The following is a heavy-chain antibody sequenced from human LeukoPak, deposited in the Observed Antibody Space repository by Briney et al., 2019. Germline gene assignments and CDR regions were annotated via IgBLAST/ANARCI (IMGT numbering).Heavy chain of an antibody. D-gene: IGHD5/OR15-5a*01. CDR1: GXNVSSNY. CDR3: TRGKSVLDY. J-gene: IGHJ4*02. V-gene: IGHV3-53*04. CDR2: IYSGGSA. Sequence: GGSLRLSCAASGXNVSSNYMSWVRQAPGKGLEWASVIYSGGSAYYADSVKGRFTISRHNSKNTLYLQMNSLKIEDTAVYYCTRGKSVLDYWGQGTLVTVSS.